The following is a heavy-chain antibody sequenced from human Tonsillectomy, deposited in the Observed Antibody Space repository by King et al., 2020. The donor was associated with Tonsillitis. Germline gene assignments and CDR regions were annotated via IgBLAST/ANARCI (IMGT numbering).Heavy chain of an antibody. CDR2: IYYSGST. J-gene: IGHJ2*01. Sequence: VQLQESGPGLVRPSETLSLTCTVSGGSISGYYWNWIRQPPGKGLEWIGFIYYSGSTNYNPSLKSRVTMSVDTSKNHFSLGLSSVTAADTSVYYCARSTTTSFWYFDLWGRGTLVTVSS. V-gene: IGHV4-59*08. CDR1: GGSISGYY. CDR3: ARSTTTSFWYFDL. D-gene: IGHD1-26*01.